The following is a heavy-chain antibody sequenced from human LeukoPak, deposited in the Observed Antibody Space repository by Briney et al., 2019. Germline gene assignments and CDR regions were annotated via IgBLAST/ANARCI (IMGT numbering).Heavy chain of an antibody. J-gene: IGHJ1*01. CDR3: ARVLVAGGYLYFQH. CDR2: ISDSGGTT. D-gene: IGHD5-12*01. Sequence: PGESLRLSCVASGFTFSSYAMSWVRQAPGKGLEWVASISDSGGTTYYLDSVRGRFTISRDNSKNTLYLQMNSLRAEDTAVYYCARVLVAGGYLYFQHWGQGTLVTVSS. V-gene: IGHV3-23*01. CDR1: GFTFSSYA.